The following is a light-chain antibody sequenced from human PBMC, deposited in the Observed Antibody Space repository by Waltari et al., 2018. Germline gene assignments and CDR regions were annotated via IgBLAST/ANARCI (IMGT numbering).Light chain of an antibody. CDR2: NAS. J-gene: IGKJ2*02. Sequence: DIQMTQSPSTLSASVGDRVTITCRASQSIVSWVAWYQQKPGKAPKLLIDNASSIQSGVPATFSGSGSGTDFTLTISSLQPDDFATYYCQQYYSGCTFGQGTNLEIK. CDR1: QSIVSW. V-gene: IGKV1-5*03. CDR3: QQYYSGCT.